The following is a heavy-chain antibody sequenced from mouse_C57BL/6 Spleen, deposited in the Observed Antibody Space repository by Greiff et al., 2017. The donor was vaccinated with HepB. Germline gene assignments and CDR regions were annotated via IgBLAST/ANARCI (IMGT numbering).Heavy chain of an antibody. CDR3: ARSHYVWGAMDY. V-gene: IGHV1-64*01. CDR2: IHPNSGST. Sequence: VQLQQPGAELVKPGASVKLSCKASGYTFTSYWMHWVKQRPGQGLEWIGMIHPNSGSTNYNEKFKSKATLTVDKSSSTAYMQLSSQTSEDSAVYYCARSHYVWGAMDYWGEGTSVTVSS. CDR1: GYTFTSYW. J-gene: IGHJ4*01. D-gene: IGHD1-1*02.